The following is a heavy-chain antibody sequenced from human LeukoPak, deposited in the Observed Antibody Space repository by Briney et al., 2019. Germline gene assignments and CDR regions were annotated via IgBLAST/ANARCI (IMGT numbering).Heavy chain of an antibody. CDR1: GFTFSGSA. D-gene: IGHD3-10*01. J-gene: IGHJ1*01. Sequence: GGSLRLSCAASGFTFSGSAMHWVRQAAGKGLEWVGRIRSNANNYATAYAASVTGRFTISRDDSKNTAYLQMNSLKTEDTAVYYCTFGSGSSHWGQGTLVTVSS. V-gene: IGHV3-73*01. CDR3: TFGSGSSH. CDR2: IRSNANNYAT.